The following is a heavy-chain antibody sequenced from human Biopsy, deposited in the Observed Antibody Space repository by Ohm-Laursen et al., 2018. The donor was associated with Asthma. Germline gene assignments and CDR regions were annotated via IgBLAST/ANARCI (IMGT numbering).Heavy chain of an antibody. V-gene: IGHV1-3*01. CDR1: GYTFIHFA. CDR3: ARTYYDFLTGQVNDAFAL. Sequence: SVKVSCKTSGYTFIHFAIHWVRQAPGQRLEWMGRINAGDGNTKYSQKFQGRVTITRDTSASTAYMDLRSLRSEDTAMYYCARTYYDFLTGQVNDAFALWGQGTMVTVSS. CDR2: INAGDGNT. D-gene: IGHD3-9*01. J-gene: IGHJ3*01.